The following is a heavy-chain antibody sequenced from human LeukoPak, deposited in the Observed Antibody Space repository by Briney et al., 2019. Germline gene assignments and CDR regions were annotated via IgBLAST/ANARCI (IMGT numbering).Heavy chain of an antibody. CDR3: ASHDGWGSYDWFES. J-gene: IGHJ5*01. CDR1: GFSFTGYW. Sequence: AGESLKVSGQGPGFSFTGYWISGVRPIPAKGLEWRGRIDPTDVNTNYSPSFQGHVRFSDDKPISTAYLQWASLKASDTATYYCASHDGWGSYDWFESWGQGTLVTVSS. V-gene: IGHV5-10-1*01. D-gene: IGHD3-10*01. CDR2: IDPTDVNT.